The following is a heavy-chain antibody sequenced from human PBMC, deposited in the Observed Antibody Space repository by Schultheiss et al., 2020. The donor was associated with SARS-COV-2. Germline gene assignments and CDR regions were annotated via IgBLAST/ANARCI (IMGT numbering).Heavy chain of an antibody. CDR1: GFTFSTYT. CDR2: IKSKTDGGTT. Sequence: GGSLRLSCAASGFTFSTYTIHWVRQAPGKGLEWVGRIKSKTDGGTTDYAAPVKGRFTISRDDSKNTLYLQMNSLKTEDTAVYYCTTDSYYDFWSGYPHFDYWGQGTLVTVSS. V-gene: IGHV3-15*01. J-gene: IGHJ4*02. CDR3: TTDSYYDFWSGYPHFDY. D-gene: IGHD3-3*01.